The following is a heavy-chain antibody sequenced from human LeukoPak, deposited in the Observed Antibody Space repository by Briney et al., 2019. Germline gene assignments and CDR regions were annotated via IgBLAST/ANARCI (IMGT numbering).Heavy chain of an antibody. CDR3: XXXXXXRGYYDILTGYHDAFDI. D-gene: IGHD3-9*01. V-gene: IGHV3-33*01. J-gene: IGHJ3*02. CDR1: GFTFSSYG. Sequence: GRSLRLSCAASGFTFSSYGMHWVRQAPGKGLEWVAVIWYDGSNKYYADSVKGRFTISRDNSKNTLYLQMNSLRAEDTAVYYCXXXXXXRGYYDILTGYHDAFDIWGQGTMVTVSS. CDR2: IWYDGSNK.